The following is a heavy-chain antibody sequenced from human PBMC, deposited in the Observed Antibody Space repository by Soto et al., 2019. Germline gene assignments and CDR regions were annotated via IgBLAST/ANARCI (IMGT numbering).Heavy chain of an antibody. CDR3: ARESITMVRGVIIKSNAFDI. Sequence: PGQGLEWMGGIIPIFGTANYAQKFQGRVTITADESTSTAYMELSSLRSEDTAVYYCARESITMVRGVIIKSNAFDIWGQGTMVTVSS. D-gene: IGHD3-10*01. J-gene: IGHJ3*02. CDR2: IIPIFGTA. V-gene: IGHV1-69*01.